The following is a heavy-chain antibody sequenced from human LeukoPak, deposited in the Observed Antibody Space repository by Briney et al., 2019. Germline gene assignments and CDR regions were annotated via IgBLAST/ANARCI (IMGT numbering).Heavy chain of an antibody. CDR3: ARDGN. CDR1: GGSISSYY. Sequence: SETLSLTCTVSGGSISSYYWTWIRQPPGKGLEWIGYIYNIGSTSYNPSLRGRVTISVDTSKNQFSLNLSSVTAADTAVYYCARDGNWGQGTLVTVSS. J-gene: IGHJ4*02. CDR2: IYNIGST. V-gene: IGHV4-59*01.